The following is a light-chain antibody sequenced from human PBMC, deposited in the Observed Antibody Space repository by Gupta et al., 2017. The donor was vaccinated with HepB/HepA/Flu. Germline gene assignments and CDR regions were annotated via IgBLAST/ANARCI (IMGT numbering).Light chain of an antibody. J-gene: IGKJ4*01. CDR2: ASS. CDR1: QDISKS. Sequence: DVQMTQSPSSLSASVGDRVTITCQASQDISKSLNWYQQKPGKAPKFLIYASSKLVTGVPSRFIGSGSGTDFTLTIISLQPEDIATYFCQQYDLMMTFGGGTKVQI. V-gene: IGKV1-33*01. CDR3: QQYDLMMT.